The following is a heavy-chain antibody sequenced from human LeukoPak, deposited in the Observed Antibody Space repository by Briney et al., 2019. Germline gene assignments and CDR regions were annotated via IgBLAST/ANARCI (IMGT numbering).Heavy chain of an antibody. J-gene: IGHJ3*02. CDR2: ISTSGSTI. CDR3: ARETTTYNAFEI. V-gene: IGHV3-48*03. CDR1: GFAFSGYE. Sequence: GGSLRLSCAASGFAFSGYEINWVRQAPGKGLEWVSYISTSGSTIYYADSVKGRFTISRDDAKSSLYLQMNSLRAEDTAVYYCARETTTYNAFEIWGQGTMVTVSS. D-gene: IGHD4-17*01.